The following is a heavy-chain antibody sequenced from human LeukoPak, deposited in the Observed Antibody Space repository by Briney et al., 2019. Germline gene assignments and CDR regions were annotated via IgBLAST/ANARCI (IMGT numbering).Heavy chain of an antibody. V-gene: IGHV1-2*02. CDR2: INPNSGGT. CDR3: ARFPYGSGSHYNDAFDI. Sequence: GASVKVSCKASGYTFTGYYMHWVRQAPGQGLEWMGWINPNSGGTNYAQKFQGRVTMTRDTSISTAYMELSRLRSDDTAVYYCARFPYGSGSHYNDAFDIWGQGTMVTVSS. CDR1: GYTFTGYY. D-gene: IGHD3-10*01. J-gene: IGHJ3*02.